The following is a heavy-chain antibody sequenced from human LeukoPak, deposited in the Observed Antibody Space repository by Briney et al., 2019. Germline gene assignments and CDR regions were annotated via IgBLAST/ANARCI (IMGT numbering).Heavy chain of an antibody. Sequence: GGSLRLSCAASGFTFSSYWMHWVRQAPGKGLVWVSRINSDGSSTSYADSVKGRFTISRDNAKNTLYLQMNSLRAEDTAVYYCAKDSLQQQLVPGGFDYWGQGTLVTVSS. D-gene: IGHD6-13*01. J-gene: IGHJ4*02. V-gene: IGHV3-74*01. CDR1: GFTFSSYW. CDR3: AKDSLQQQLVPGGFDY. CDR2: INSDGSST.